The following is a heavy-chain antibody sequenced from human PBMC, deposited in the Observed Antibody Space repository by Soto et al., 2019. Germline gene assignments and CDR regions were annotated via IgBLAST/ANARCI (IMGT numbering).Heavy chain of an antibody. J-gene: IGHJ6*02. V-gene: IGHV4-39*01. CDR1: GGSISSSSYY. CDR3: GRIRRDAVGGVASANRRSYDYYCVKDV. D-gene: IGHD2-2*01. CDR2: IYYGGTT. Sequence: SETLSLTCTVSGGSISSSSYYWGWIRQPTGKGLEWVGTIYYGGTTSYNPSLKSRVTISVDTYKNQCSLRLNSVTAAHTALYYCGRIRRDAVGGVASANRRSYDYYCVKDVWGQGTTVTVSS.